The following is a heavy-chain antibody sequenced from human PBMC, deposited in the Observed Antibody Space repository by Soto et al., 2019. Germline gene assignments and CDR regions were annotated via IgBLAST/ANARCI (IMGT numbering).Heavy chain of an antibody. D-gene: IGHD6-19*01. V-gene: IGHV3-21*01. CDR2: ISSSSSYI. CDR3: ARSVSGWYCFDY. CDR1: GFTFSSYS. J-gene: IGHJ4*02. Sequence: GGSLRLSCAASGFTFSSYSMNWVRQAPGKGLEWVSSISSSSSYIYYADSVKGRFTISRDNAKNSLYLQMNSLRAEDTAVYYCARSVSGWYCFDYWGRGTLVTVSS.